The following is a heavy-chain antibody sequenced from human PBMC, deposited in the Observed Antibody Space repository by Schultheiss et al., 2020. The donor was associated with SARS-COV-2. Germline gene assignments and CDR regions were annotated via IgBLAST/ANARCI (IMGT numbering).Heavy chain of an antibody. V-gene: IGHV3-73*01. CDR3: ARDRSSSLSNWFDP. J-gene: IGHJ5*02. Sequence: GGSLRLSCAASGFTFSGSAMHWVRQASGKGLEWVGLIRSKANSYATAYAASVKGRFTISRDDSKNTAYLQMNSLRAEDTAVYYCARDRSSSLSNWFDPWGQGTLVTVSS. CDR1: GFTFSGSA. D-gene: IGHD6-13*01. CDR2: IRSKANSYAT.